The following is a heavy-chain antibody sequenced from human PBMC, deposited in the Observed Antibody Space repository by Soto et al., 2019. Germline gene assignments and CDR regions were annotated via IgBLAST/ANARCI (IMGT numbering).Heavy chain of an antibody. V-gene: IGHV3-30*18. D-gene: IGHD1-20*01. CDR2: ISYDGSNK. J-gene: IGHJ6*02. Sequence: QVQLVESGGGVVQPGRSLRLSCAASGFTFSSYGMHWVRQAPGKGLEWVAVISYDGSNKYYADSVKGRFTISRDNAKNTLYLQMNSLRAEDTAVYYCAKDRYKWNYGMDAWCQGKTVTVSS. CDR1: GFTFSSYG. CDR3: AKDRYKWNYGMDA.